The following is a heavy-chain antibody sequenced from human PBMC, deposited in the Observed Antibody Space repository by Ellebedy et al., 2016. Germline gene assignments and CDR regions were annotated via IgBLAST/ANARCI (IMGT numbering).Heavy chain of an antibody. D-gene: IGHD4-23*01. Sequence: GESLKISXKASGFSVSSNDMNWVRQAPGKGLEWVSVIYTSGATYYADSVKGRFTISRDSSKKTLFLQMTSLGAEDTAVYYCVTRHNGGFDIWGQGTMVTVSS. CDR3: VTRHNGGFDI. CDR1: GFSVSSND. V-gene: IGHV3-53*01. CDR2: IYTSGAT. J-gene: IGHJ3*02.